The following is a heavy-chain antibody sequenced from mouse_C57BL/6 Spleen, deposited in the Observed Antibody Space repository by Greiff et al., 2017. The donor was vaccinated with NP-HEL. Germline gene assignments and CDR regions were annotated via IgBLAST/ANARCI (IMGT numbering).Heavy chain of an antibody. CDR1: GYTFTSYW. J-gene: IGHJ2*01. CDR2: IHPSDSDT. V-gene: IGHV1-74*01. CDR3: AIDYYGSSFRFDY. Sequence: QVQLKQPGAELVKPGASVKVSCKASGYTFTSYWMHWVKQRPGQGLEWIGRIHPSDSDTNYNQKFKGKATLTVDKSSSTAYMQLSSLTSEDSAVYYCAIDYYGSSFRFDYWGQGTTLTVSS. D-gene: IGHD1-1*01.